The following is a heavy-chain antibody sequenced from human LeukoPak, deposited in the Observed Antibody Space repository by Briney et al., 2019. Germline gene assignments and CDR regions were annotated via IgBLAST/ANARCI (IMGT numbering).Heavy chain of an antibody. V-gene: IGHV4-59*01. CDR3: ARGVDVDTAMVIRDYYYYGMDV. CDR1: GGSISSYY. Sequence: PSETLSLTCTVSGGSISSYYWSWIRQPPGKGLEWIGYIYYSGSTNYNPSLKSRVTISVDTSKNQFSLKLSSVTAADTAVCYCARGVDVDTAMVIRDYYYYGMDVWGQGTTVTVSS. CDR2: IYYSGST. D-gene: IGHD5-18*01. J-gene: IGHJ6*02.